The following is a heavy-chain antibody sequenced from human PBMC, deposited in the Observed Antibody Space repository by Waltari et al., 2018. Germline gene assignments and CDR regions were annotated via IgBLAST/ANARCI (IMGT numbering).Heavy chain of an antibody. V-gene: IGHV1-69-2*01. CDR2: VDPEDGTT. Sequence: EVQLLQSGAELKEPGTTVRISCKVSGYTFSDYYIHWVQQAPGKGLRWMGLVDPEDGTTISADTFQGRVTISADTSTDTAFMELSSLRSEDTAMFYCATALGDSSSASRPFDFWGQGTMITVSS. J-gene: IGHJ3*01. CDR1: GYTFSDYY. CDR3: ATALGDSSSASRPFDF. D-gene: IGHD6-19*01.